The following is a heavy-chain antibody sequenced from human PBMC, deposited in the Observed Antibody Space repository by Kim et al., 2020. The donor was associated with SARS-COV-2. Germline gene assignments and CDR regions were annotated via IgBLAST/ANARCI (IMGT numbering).Heavy chain of an antibody. V-gene: IGHV1-2*06. Sequence: ASVKVSCKASGYTFTGYYMHWVRQAPGQGLEWMGRINPNSGGTNYAQKFQGRVTMTRDTSISTAYMELSRLRSDDTAVYYCARVALYYYDSSGYYVDAFDIWGQGTMVTVSS. CDR2: INPNSGGT. CDR3: ARVALYYYDSSGYYVDAFDI. D-gene: IGHD3-22*01. CDR1: GYTFTGYY. J-gene: IGHJ3*02.